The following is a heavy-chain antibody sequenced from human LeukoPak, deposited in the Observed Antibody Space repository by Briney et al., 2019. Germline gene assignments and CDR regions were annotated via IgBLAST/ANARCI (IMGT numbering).Heavy chain of an antibody. Sequence: SETLSLTCTVSGDSISSSSYYWGWIRQPPGKGLEWIGSIFHSGSTYYNPSLKSRVTISVDTSKNQFSLKLSSVTAADTAVYYCASSAESGYFDYWGQGTLVTVSS. J-gene: IGHJ4*02. CDR1: GDSISSSSYY. D-gene: IGHD3-10*01. CDR2: IFHSGST. V-gene: IGHV4-39*07. CDR3: ASSAESGYFDY.